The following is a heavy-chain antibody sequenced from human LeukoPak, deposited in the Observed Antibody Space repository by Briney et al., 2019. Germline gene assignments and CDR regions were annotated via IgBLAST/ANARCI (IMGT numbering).Heavy chain of an antibody. D-gene: IGHD6-13*01. CDR2: ISSSSSYI. CDR1: GCTLSSYS. V-gene: IGHV3-21*01. CDR3: PRESDSSRWPGEYYYYMDV. Sequence: GGSLRLSCAASGCTLSSYSMNWVRQAPGKGLEWVSSISSSSSYIYYADSVKGRFTISRDNAKNSLYLQMNSLRAEHAPMYLCPRESDSSRWPGEYYYYMDVWGKGTTVTVSS. J-gene: IGHJ6*03.